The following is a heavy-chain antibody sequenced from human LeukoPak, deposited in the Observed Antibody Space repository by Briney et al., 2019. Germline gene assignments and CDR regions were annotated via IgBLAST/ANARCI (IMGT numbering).Heavy chain of an antibody. J-gene: IGHJ4*02. CDR2: INPNSGGT. V-gene: IGHV1-2*02. CDR1: GYTFTGFY. Sequence: ASVKVSCKASGYTFTGFYMHWVRQAPGQGLEWMGWINPNSGGTNYAQKFQGRVTMTRDTSISTAYMELSRLRSDDTAVYYCARDWYGGNSGSFDYWGQGTLVTVSS. CDR3: ARDWYGGNSGSFDY. D-gene: IGHD4-23*01.